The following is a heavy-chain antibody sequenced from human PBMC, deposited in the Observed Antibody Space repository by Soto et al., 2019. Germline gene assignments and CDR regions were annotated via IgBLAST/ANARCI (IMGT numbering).Heavy chain of an antibody. Sequence: QVQLVQSGAEVKKPGASVKVSCKASGYTFTSYDINWVRQATGQGLEWMGWMNPNSGNTGYAQKFQGRVTMTRKTSIRTAYMELRSLRSEKTAVYYCAWGGYSYDLRIDYWGQGTLVTVSS. CDR2: MNPNSGNT. CDR3: AWGGYSYDLRIDY. V-gene: IGHV1-8*01. J-gene: IGHJ4*02. CDR1: GYTFTSYD. D-gene: IGHD5-18*01.